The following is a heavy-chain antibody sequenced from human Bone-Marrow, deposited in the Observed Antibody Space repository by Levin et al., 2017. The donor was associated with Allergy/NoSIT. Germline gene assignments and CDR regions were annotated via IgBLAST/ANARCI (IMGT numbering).Heavy chain of an antibody. Sequence: GASVKVSCKTSGYTFTNFYIHWVRQAPGQGLEWMAIINPSGGATTYAQPFQGRVTVTGDTSTPTVYMEVSSLTFEDTAVYFCARGGRAAAYNWFDTWGQGTLVTVSS. CDR3: ARGGRAAAYNWFDT. D-gene: IGHD6-13*01. CDR1: GYTFTNFY. J-gene: IGHJ5*02. V-gene: IGHV1-46*01. CDR2: INPSGGAT.